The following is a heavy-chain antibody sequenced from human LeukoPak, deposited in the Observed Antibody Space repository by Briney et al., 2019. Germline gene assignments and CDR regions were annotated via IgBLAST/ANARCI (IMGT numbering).Heavy chain of an antibody. J-gene: IGHJ3*02. D-gene: IGHD3-3*01. CDR1: GGSLSSYY. CDR2: IYFSGST. CDR3: ARLLLPLDAFDI. Sequence: SETLSLTCTVSGGSLSSYYWSWIRQPPGKGLEWIGYIYFSGSTNYNPSLKSRVTISVDTSKNQFSLKLSSVTAADTAVYYCARLLLPLDAFDIWGQGTMVTVS. V-gene: IGHV4-59*01.